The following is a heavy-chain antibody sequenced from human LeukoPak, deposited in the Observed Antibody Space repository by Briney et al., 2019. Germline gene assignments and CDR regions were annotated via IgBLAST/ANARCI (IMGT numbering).Heavy chain of an antibody. D-gene: IGHD3-22*01. V-gene: IGHV1-8*01. Sequence: ASVKVSXKASGYTFTSYDINWVRQATGQGLEWIGWMNPNSGNTGYAQKFQGRVTITRNTSISTAYMELSSLRSEDTAVYYCARAVTDSSGYYYWFDPWGQGTLVTVSS. CDR2: MNPNSGNT. CDR3: ARAVTDSSGYYYWFDP. J-gene: IGHJ5*02. CDR1: GYTFTSYD.